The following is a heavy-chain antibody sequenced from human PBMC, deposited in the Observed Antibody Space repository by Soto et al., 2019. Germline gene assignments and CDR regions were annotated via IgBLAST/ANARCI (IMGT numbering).Heavy chain of an antibody. V-gene: IGHV3-9*01. Sequence: PGGSLRLSCAASGFTFDDYAMHWVRQAPGKGLEWVSGISWNSGSIGYADSVKGRFTTSRDNAKNSLYLQMNSLRAEDTALYYCAREYYYDSSGYRARDAFDIWGQGTMVTVSS. CDR2: ISWNSGSI. CDR1: GFTFDDYA. CDR3: AREYYYDSSGYRARDAFDI. J-gene: IGHJ3*02. D-gene: IGHD3-22*01.